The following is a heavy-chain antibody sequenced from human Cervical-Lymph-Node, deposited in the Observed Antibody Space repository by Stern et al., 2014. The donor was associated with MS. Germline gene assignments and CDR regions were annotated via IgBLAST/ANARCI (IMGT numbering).Heavy chain of an antibody. V-gene: IGHV4-39*01. CDR2: IYYSGST. J-gene: IGHJ4*02. D-gene: IGHD3-9*01. CDR1: GGSISSSSYY. CDR3: AGMYYDILTGYYPLYYFDY. Sequence: QVQLQESGPGLVKPSETLSLTCTVSGGSISSSSYYWGWIRQPPGKGLEWIGSIYYSGSTYYNPSLKRRFTIPVDTSKNHFSLKLGCVTAADTAVYYCAGMYYDILTGYYPLYYFDYWGQGTLVTVSS.